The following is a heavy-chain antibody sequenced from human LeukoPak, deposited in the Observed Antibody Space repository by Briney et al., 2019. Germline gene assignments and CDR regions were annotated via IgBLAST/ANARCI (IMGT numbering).Heavy chain of an antibody. CDR3: VRDLYSDYNWFDP. J-gene: IGHJ5*02. V-gene: IGHV3-74*01. CDR1: TFTFSDYW. D-gene: IGHD4-11*01. Sequence: GGSLRLSCAASTFTFSDYWMHWVRQAPGKGLVWVSRISDDGSSTTYADSVRGRFTISRDNAKNTLYLQMNSLRVEDTAMYYCVRDLYSDYNWFDPWGQGSLVTVSS. CDR2: ISDDGSST.